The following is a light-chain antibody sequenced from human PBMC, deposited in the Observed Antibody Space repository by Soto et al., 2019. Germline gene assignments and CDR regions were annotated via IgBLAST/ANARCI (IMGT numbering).Light chain of an antibody. CDR1: QSVSSY. Sequence: TESLPVGEEGRFWWSASQSVSSYLAWYQQKPGQAPRLLIYDASNRAAGIPARFSGSGSGAKFSLSGLSLPAEPFSGSKSQPYQNLQITSVQGTKVDIK. J-gene: IGKJ1*01. CDR3: QPYQNLQIT. V-gene: IGKV3D-15*01. CDR2: DAS.